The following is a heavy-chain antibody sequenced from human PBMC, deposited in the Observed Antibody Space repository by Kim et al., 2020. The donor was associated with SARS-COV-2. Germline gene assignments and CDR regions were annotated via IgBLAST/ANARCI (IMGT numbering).Heavy chain of an antibody. CDR2: IYHSGST. CDR1: GGSISNSFNY. J-gene: IGHJ4*02. V-gene: IGHV4-39*01. D-gene: IGHD3-22*01. CDR3: ARLPHDSSGYVDY. Sequence: SETLSLTCTVSGGSISNSFNYWGWIRQPPGKGLEWIGSIYHSGSTYDSPSLKSRVTISVDTSKNQFSLKLRSVTAADTAVYYCARLPHDSSGYVDYRGQGILVTVSS.